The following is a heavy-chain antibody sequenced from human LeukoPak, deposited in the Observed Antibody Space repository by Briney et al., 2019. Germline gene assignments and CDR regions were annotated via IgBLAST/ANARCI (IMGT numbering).Heavy chain of an antibody. CDR3: VRHPRIVVVPAAMMGPFDY. V-gene: IGHV4-34*01. CDR2: FNHSGST. D-gene: IGHD2-2*01. CDR1: GGSFSGYY. Sequence: SETLSLTCAVYGGSFSGYYWSWIRQPPGKGLEWIGEFNHSGSTNYNPSLKSRVTISVDTSKNQFSLKLSSVTAADTAVYYCVRHPRIVVVPAAMMGPFDYWGQGTLVTVSS. J-gene: IGHJ4*02.